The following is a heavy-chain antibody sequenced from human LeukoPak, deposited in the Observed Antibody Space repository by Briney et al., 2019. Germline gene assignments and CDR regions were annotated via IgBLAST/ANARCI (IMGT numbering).Heavy chain of an antibody. CDR1: DGSISSGGDY. V-gene: IGHV4-31*03. J-gene: IGHJ5*02. Sequence: SQTLSLTCTVSDGSISSGGDYWCWLRHHPGKGLEWIGYVYYTGNTHYNPSLKSRVTMSVDTSKNHFSLKLNSVPAADTAIYYCASATAEFDYDNSGYLHRFDPWGQGILVTVSS. D-gene: IGHD3-22*01. CDR3: ASATAEFDYDNSGYLHRFDP. CDR2: VYYTGNT.